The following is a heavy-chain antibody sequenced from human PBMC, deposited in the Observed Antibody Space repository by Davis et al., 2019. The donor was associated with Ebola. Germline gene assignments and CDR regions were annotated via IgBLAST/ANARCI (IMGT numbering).Heavy chain of an antibody. CDR3: ARDTFYYDSSGYSTGVGV. CDR2: IKQDGSEK. J-gene: IGHJ6*02. D-gene: IGHD3-22*01. CDR1: GFTFSSYW. V-gene: IGHV3-7*01. Sequence: PGGSLRLSCAASGFTFSSYWMSWVRQAPGKGLEWVANIKQDGSEKYYVDSVKGRFTISRDNAKNSLYLQMNSLRAEDTAVYYCARDTFYYDSSGYSTGVGVWGQGTTVTVSS.